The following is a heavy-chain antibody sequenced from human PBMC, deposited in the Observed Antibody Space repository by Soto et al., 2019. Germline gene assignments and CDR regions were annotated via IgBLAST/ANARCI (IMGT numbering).Heavy chain of an antibody. CDR1: GFTVSSNY. D-gene: IGHD3-10*01. J-gene: IGHJ4*02. CDR2: IYSGGST. Sequence: EVQLVESGGGLVQPGGSLRLSCAASGFTVSSNYMSWVRQAPGKGLEWVSVIYSGGSTYYADSVKGRFTISRDNSKNTLYLQMNSLRAEDTAVYYCASPRGLLWFGELFGGGQGTLVTVSS. CDR3: ASPRGLLWFGELFG. V-gene: IGHV3-66*01.